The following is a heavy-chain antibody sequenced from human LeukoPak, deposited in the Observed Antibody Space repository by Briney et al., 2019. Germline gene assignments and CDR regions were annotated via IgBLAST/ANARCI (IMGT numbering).Heavy chain of an antibody. Sequence: SGGSLRLSCAASGFTFSGYWMSWVRQAPGKGLEWVADIKQDGSEKYYVDSVRGRFTISRDNAKNTLYLQMNSLRDEDTAVYYCARDSYVDSEAVRWFDPWGQGTLVTVSS. CDR1: GFTFSGYW. CDR3: ARDSYVDSEAVRWFDP. J-gene: IGHJ5*02. D-gene: IGHD4-17*01. V-gene: IGHV3-7*01. CDR2: IKQDGSEK.